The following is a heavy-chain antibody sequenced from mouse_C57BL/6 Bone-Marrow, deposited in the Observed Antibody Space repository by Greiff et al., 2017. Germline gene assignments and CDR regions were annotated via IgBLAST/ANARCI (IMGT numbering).Heavy chain of an antibody. Sequence: QVQLQQPGAELVRPGTSVKLSCKASGYTFTSYWMHWVKQRPGQGLEWIGVIDPSDSYTNYNQKFKGKATLTVDTSSSTAYMQLSSLTSEDSAVYYCASQCYYGSSVDYWGQGTTLTVSS. V-gene: IGHV1-59*01. CDR3: ASQCYYGSSVDY. CDR2: IDPSDSYT. J-gene: IGHJ2*01. CDR1: GYTFTSYW. D-gene: IGHD1-1*01.